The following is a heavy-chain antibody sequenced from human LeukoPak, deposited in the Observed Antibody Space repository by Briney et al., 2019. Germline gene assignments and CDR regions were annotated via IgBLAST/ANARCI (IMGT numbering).Heavy chain of an antibody. CDR3: ASYDFWSGYYGY. CDR1: GYSISSGCY. D-gene: IGHD3-3*01. J-gene: IGHJ4*02. CDR2: IYHSGST. Sequence: SETLSPTCAVSGYSISSGCYWGWIRQPPGKGLEWIGSIYHSGSTYYNPSLKSRVTISVDTSKNQFSLKLSSVTAADTAVCYCASYDFWSGYYGYWGQGTLVTVSS. V-gene: IGHV4-38-2*01.